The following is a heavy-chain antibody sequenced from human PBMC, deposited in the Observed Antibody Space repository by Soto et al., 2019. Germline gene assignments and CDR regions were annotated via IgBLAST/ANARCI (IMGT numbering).Heavy chain of an antibody. Sequence: VQLLESGGGLVQSGESLRLSCAASGFTFSSQAMGWVRQAPGKGLEWVSLIRHDGSNKYYSDSVKGRFTISRDNSKNTLYLQMNSLRAEDTAVYYCARDWSSGYSDIWGQGTMVTVSS. CDR3: ARDWSSGYSDI. J-gene: IGHJ3*02. CDR1: GFTFSSQA. D-gene: IGHD3-22*01. CDR2: IRHDGSNK. V-gene: IGHV3-33*08.